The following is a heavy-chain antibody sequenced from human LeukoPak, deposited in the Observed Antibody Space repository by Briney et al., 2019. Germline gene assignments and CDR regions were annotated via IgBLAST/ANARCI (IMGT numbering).Heavy chain of an antibody. CDR2: IRSSSIYI. Sequence: GGSLTLSCAASGFTFSIYSMKCVRQAPGGGREWVSSIRSSSIYIYYSDSVKGRFTISRDNAKNSLYLQMNSLRAEDTAVYYCARDKNNWNDGGDAFDIWGQGTMVTVSS. CDR1: GFTFSIYS. V-gene: IGHV3-21*01. J-gene: IGHJ3*02. CDR3: ARDKNNWNDGGDAFDI. D-gene: IGHD1-20*01.